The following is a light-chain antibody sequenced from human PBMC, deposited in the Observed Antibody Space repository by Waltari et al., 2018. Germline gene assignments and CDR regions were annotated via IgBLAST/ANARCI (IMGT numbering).Light chain of an antibody. V-gene: IGLV2-8*01. J-gene: IGLJ2*01. CDR2: EVS. CDR1: SSDVGGYNY. Sequence: QSALTQPPSASGSPGQSVTISCTGTSSDVGGYNYVSWYQQHPGKAPTLMMYEVSKRPAGVPDRFSGSKSGNTASLTVSGLQAEDEADYYCSSYAGSRVVFGGGTKLTVL. CDR3: SSYAGSRVV.